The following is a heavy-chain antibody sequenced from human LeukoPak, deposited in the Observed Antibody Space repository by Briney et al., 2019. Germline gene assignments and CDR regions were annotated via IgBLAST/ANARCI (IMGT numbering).Heavy chain of an antibody. CDR3: ARDRDGSLFFDF. Sequence: ASETLSLTCSVSGGSISSYYWSWIRQPPGKGLEWIGYFYYSGTTNYNPSLRSRVTISVDTSKNQFSLKLTSVTAADTAVYYCARDRDGSLFFDFWGQGTLVTVSS. J-gene: IGHJ4*02. V-gene: IGHV4-59*01. CDR1: GGSISSYY. D-gene: IGHD5-24*01. CDR2: FYYSGTT.